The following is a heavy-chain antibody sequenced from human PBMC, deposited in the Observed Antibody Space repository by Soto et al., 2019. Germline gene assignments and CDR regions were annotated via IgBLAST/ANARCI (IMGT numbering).Heavy chain of an antibody. CDR1: GFPFSSYW. J-gene: IGHJ4*02. D-gene: IGHD2-2*01. CDR2: INGDGSSI. CDR3: TRRGCSTTGCYFN. V-gene: IGHV3-74*03. Sequence: EVRLVESGGDSVQSGGSLRLSCAASGFPFSSYWMHWVRQAPGKGLVWVSRINGDGSSITYADSVKGRFTISRDNAKNTLYLQMNSLRAEDAAVYYCTRRGCSTTGCYFNWGRGTLVTVSS.